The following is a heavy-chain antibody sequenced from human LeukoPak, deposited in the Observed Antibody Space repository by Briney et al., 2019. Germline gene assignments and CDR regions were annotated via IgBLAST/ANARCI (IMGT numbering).Heavy chain of an antibody. CDR1: GGSISSGGYY. Sequence: PSQTLSLTCTVSGGSISSGGYYWSWIRQPPGKGLEWIGSIYHSGSTYYNPSLKSRVTISVDTSKNQFSLKLSSVTAADTAVYYCARDVGYGDPGGYWGQGTLVTVSS. CDR2: IYHSGST. J-gene: IGHJ4*02. D-gene: IGHD4-17*01. CDR3: ARDVGYGDPGGY. V-gene: IGHV4-39*07.